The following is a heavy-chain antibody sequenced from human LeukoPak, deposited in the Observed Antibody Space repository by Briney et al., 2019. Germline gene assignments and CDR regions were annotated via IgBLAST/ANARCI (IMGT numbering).Heavy chain of an antibody. CDR3: ARPRRDGYNYVF. D-gene: IGHD5-24*01. CDR1: GGAFSSYA. CDR2: INPNSGGT. Sequence: ASVKVSCKASGGAFSSYAISWVRQAPGQGLEWMGWINPNSGGTNYAQKFQGRVTMTRDTSISTAYMELSRLRSDDTAVYYCARPRRDGYNYVFWGQGTLVTVSS. J-gene: IGHJ4*02. V-gene: IGHV1-2*02.